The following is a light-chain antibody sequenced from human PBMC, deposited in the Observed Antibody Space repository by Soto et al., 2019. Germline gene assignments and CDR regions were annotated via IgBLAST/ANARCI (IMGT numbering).Light chain of an antibody. CDR2: GNS. CDR1: SSNIGAGYD. J-gene: IGLJ3*02. V-gene: IGLV1-40*01. Sequence: QSVLTQPPSVSGAPGQRVTISCTGSSSNIGAGYDVHWYQQLPGTAPKLLIYGNSIRPSGVPDRFSGSKSVTSASLAITGLQAEDEADYYCQSYDSSLSGSVFSGGTKLTVL. CDR3: QSYDSSLSGSV.